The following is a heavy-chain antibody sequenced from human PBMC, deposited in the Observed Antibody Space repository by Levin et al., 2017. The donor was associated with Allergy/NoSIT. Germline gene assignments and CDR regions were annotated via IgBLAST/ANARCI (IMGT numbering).Heavy chain of an antibody. CDR3: AKGYGSGSSRYYFDY. V-gene: IGHV3-23*01. D-gene: IGHD3-10*01. Sequence: GESLKISCAASEFTFSSYAMSWVRQAPGKGLEWVSAISGSGGSTYYADSVKGRFTISRDNSKNTLYLQMNSLRAEDTAVYYCAKGYGSGSSRYYFDYWGQGTLVTVSS. CDR1: EFTFSSYA. J-gene: IGHJ4*02. CDR2: ISGSGGST.